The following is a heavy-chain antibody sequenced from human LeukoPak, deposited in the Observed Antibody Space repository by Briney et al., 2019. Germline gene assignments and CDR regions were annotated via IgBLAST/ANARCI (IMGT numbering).Heavy chain of an antibody. CDR2: IWYDGSNK. J-gene: IGHJ3*02. CDR3: AREGGNYYYDSSGYYRAAFDI. V-gene: IGHV3-33*01. D-gene: IGHD3-22*01. Sequence: GGSLRLSCAASGFTFSSYGMHWVRQAPGKGLEWMAVIWYDGSNKYYADSVKGRFTISRDNSKNTLYLQMNSLRAEDTAVYYCAREGGNYYYDSSGYYRAAFDIWGQGTMVTVSS. CDR1: GFTFSSYG.